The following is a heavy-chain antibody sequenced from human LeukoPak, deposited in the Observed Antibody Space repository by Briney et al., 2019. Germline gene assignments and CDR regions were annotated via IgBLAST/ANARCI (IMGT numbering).Heavy chain of an antibody. D-gene: IGHD6-19*01. Sequence: PGGSLRLSCAASGFTFSGYSMNWVRQAPGKGLEWVSSISSSSSYIYYADSVKGRFTISRDNAKNTLYLQMNSLRAEDTAVYYCAVYKYSSGRFDYWGQGTLVTVSS. CDR3: AVYKYSSGRFDY. CDR1: GFTFSGYS. V-gene: IGHV3-21*01. CDR2: ISSSSSYI. J-gene: IGHJ4*02.